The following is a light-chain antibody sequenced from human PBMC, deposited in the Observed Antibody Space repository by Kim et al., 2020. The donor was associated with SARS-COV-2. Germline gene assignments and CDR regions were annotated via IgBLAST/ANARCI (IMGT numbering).Light chain of an antibody. CDR2: DNN. CDR1: SSNIRNSY. Sequence: QKVTISCSGSSSNIRNSYVSWYQQLPGTAPKLLIYDNNKRPSGIPDRFSGSKSGTSATLGITGLQTGDEADYYCGTWDSSLSAGGVFGGGTQLTVL. J-gene: IGLJ3*02. CDR3: GTWDSSLSAGGV. V-gene: IGLV1-51*01.